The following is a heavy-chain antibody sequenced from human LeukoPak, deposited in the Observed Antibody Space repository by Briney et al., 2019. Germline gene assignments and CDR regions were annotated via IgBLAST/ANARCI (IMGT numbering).Heavy chain of an antibody. CDR3: AMLRAVTVDY. V-gene: IGHV4-34*01. CDR1: GGSFSGYY. Sequence: PSETLSLTCAVYGGSFSGYYWSWIRQPPGKGLEWIGEINHSGSTNYNPSLKSRVTISVDTSKNQFSLKLSSVTAADTAVYHCAMLRAVTVDYWGQGTLVTVSS. D-gene: IGHD4-17*01. J-gene: IGHJ4*02. CDR2: INHSGST.